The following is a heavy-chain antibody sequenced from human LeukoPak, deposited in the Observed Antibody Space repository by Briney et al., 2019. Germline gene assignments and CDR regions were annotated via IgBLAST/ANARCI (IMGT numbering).Heavy chain of an antibody. J-gene: IGHJ4*02. CDR2: ISSSSVSYI. CDR3: AKLGGQWLVNFYDY. Sequence: GGSLRLSCAASGFTFNSYSMNWVRQAPGKGLEWVSSISSSSVSYIYYAASVKGRFTISRDKSKNTLYLQMNSLRAEDTAVYYCAKLGGQWLVNFYDYWGQGTLVTVSS. CDR1: GFTFNSYS. V-gene: IGHV3-21*04. D-gene: IGHD6-19*01.